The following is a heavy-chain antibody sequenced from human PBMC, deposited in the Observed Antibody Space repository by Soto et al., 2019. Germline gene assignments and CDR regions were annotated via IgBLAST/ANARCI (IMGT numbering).Heavy chain of an antibody. CDR1: TASTILFS. CDR3: ARSRDGYNLNPIDQ. Sequence: QVQLQVSGPGLVKPSATLSLSALFSTASTILFSWSWFRQPPGRGWQWLGYFFYTGSTNHNPSLKSRVTISLDMSSNQFSLRLSSVTAADTAMYYCARSRDGYNLNPIDQWGQGLLVTVSS. D-gene: IGHD5-12*01. J-gene: IGHJ4*02. CDR2: FFYTGST. V-gene: IGHV4-59*01.